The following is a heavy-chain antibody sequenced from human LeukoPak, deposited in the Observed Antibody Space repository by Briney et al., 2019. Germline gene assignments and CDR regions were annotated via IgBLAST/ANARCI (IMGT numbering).Heavy chain of an antibody. J-gene: IGHJ4*02. D-gene: IGHD6-13*01. CDR3: ARDYGIAAAGPSPFDY. CDR2: ISSSGSTI. Sequence: GGSLRLSCAASGFIFSTYGMHWVRQAPGKGLEWVSYISSSGSTIYYADSVKGRFTISRDNAKNSLYLQMNSLRAEDTAVYYCARDYGIAAAGPSPFDYWGQGTLVTVSS. CDR1: GFIFSTYG. V-gene: IGHV3-48*04.